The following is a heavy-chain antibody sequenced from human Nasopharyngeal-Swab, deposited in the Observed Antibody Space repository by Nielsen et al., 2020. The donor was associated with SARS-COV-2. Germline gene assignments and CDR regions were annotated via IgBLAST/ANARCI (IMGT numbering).Heavy chain of an antibody. V-gene: IGHV4-34*01. D-gene: IGHD6-19*01. Sequence: SETLSLTCAVYGGSFSGYYWSWIRQSPGKGLEWIGEINHSGSINYNLSLKSRVTISVETSKNQFSLKLSSVTAADTAVYYCASGAVMYSSGWLAYWGQGTLVTVSS. CDR3: ASGAVMYSSGWLAY. CDR2: INHSGSI. J-gene: IGHJ4*02. CDR1: GGSFSGYY.